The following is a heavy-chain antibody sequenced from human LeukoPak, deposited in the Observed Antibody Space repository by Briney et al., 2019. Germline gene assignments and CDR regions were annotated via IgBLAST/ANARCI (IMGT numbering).Heavy chain of an antibody. CDR2: INPNSGGT. V-gene: IGHV1-2*02. J-gene: IGHJ6*02. CDR1: GYTFTGYY. CDR3: ARWYSSGWYDLYYGMDV. D-gene: IGHD6-19*01. Sequence: ASVKVSCKASGYTFTGYYMHWVRQAPGQGLEWMGWINPNSGGTNYAQKFQGRVTMTRDTSISTAYMELSRLRSDDTAVYYCARWYSSGWYDLYYGMDVWGQGTTVTVSS.